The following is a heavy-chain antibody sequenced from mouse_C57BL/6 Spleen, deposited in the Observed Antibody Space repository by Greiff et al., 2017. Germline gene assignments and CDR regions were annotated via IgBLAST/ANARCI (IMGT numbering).Heavy chain of an antibody. V-gene: IGHV5-16*01. CDR1: GFTFSDYY. CDR3: ARITTVVGEGWYFDV. Sequence: EVQVVESEGGLVQPGSSMKLSCTASGFTFSDYYMAWVRQVPEKGLEWVANINYDGSSTYYLDSLKSRFIISRDNAKNILYLQMSSLKSEDTATYYCARITTVVGEGWYFDVWGTGTTVTVSS. CDR2: INYDGSST. J-gene: IGHJ1*03. D-gene: IGHD1-1*01.